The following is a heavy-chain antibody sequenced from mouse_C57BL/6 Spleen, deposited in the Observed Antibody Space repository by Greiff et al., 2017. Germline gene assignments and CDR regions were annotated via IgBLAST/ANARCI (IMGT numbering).Heavy chain of an antibody. CDR1: GNAFTNYL. J-gene: IGHJ3*01. CDR3: AREGDGYGAY. D-gene: IGHD2-2*01. Sequence: LQESGAELVRPGTSVKVSCKASGNAFTNYLIEWVKQRPGQGLEWIGVINPGSGGTNYNEKFKGKATLTADKSSSTAYMQLSSLTSEDSAVYFCAREGDGYGAYWGQGTLVTVSA. CDR2: INPGSGGT. V-gene: IGHV1-54*01.